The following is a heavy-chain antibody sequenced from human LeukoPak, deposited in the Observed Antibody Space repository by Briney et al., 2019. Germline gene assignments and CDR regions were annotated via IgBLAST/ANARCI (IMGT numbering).Heavy chain of an antibody. CDR2: INSDGSST. CDR1: GFTFSSYG. CDR3: ERARGGIAYWRY. J-gene: IGHJ4*02. Sequence: SGGSLRLSCAASGFTFSSYGMHWVRQAPGKGLVWVSRINSDGSSTSYADSVKGRFTISRDNAKNTLYLQMNSLRAEDTAVYYSERARGGIAYWRYWGKGTLVTVSS. D-gene: IGHD3-16*02. V-gene: IGHV3-74*01.